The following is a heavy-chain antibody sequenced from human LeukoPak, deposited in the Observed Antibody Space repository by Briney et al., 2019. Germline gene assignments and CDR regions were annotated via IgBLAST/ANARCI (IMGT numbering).Heavy chain of an antibody. CDR1: GFTFSTYS. CDR3: ASRRGSNRPFDY. V-gene: IGHV3-21*01. Sequence: GGSLRLSCAASGFTFSTYSGNWIRQAPGKVPEWVSSISDDSNYIFYADSVKGRFTISRDNAKNSLYLQMNSLTAEDSAVYYCASRRGSNRPFDYWGQGTLVTVSS. CDR2: ISDDSNYI. J-gene: IGHJ4*02. D-gene: IGHD1-26*01.